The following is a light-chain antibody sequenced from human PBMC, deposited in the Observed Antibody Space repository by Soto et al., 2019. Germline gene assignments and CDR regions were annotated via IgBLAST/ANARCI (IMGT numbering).Light chain of an antibody. CDR3: CSYTSSSTYV. V-gene: IGLV2-14*01. J-gene: IGLJ1*01. Sequence: QSALTQPASVSGSPGQSITISCTGTSSDVGGYNYVSWYQQHPGKAPKLMIYDVSKRPSGVSNRFSGSKSGNTASLTISGLQEEDEDDYYCCSYTSSSTYVFGTGTKLTVL. CDR1: SSDVGGYNY. CDR2: DVS.